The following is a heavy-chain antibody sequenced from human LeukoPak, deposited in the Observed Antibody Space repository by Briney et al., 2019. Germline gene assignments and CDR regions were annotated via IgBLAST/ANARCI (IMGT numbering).Heavy chain of an antibody. CDR2: ISSTSYYI. CDR3: ARERAVRAEIDY. J-gene: IGHJ4*02. CDR1: GFTFSTYS. Sequence: GGSLRLSCAASGFTFSTYSMNWVRQAPGKGLEWVSFISSTSYYIYYADSLKGRFIISRDNAKNSLYLQMNSLRAEDTAVYYCARERAVRAEIDYWGQGTLVTVSS. V-gene: IGHV3-21*01. D-gene: IGHD3-10*01.